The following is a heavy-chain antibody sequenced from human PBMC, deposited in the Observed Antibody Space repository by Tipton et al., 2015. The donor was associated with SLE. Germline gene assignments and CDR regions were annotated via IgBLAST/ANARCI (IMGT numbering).Heavy chain of an antibody. CDR2: IIPIFGTA. J-gene: IGHJ6*02. CDR3: ASGVQPSSVFAMDV. CDR1: GGTFSSYA. Sequence: QSGAEVKKPGSSVKVSCKASGGTFSSYAISWVRQAPGQGLEWMGGIIPIFGTANYAQRFQGRVTIATDESTSTAYMELSSLRSEDTALYYCASGVQPSSVFAMDVWGQGTSVTVSS. V-gene: IGHV1-69*05. D-gene: IGHD1-1*01.